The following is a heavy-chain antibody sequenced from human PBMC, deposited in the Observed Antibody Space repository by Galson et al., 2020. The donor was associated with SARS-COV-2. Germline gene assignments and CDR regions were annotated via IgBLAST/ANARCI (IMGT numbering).Heavy chain of an antibody. V-gene: IGHV4-61*01. J-gene: IGHJ4*02. Sequence: SETLSLTCTVSGASVSSHSYYWTWIRQPPGKGLEWIGYVYYSGSTHYNPSLKSRVTMSINTSSNQFSLNLTSVTAADTAVYYCARDAGPYDYWGQGTLVAVSS. CDR2: VYYSGST. CDR1: GASVSSHSYY. CDR3: ARDAGPYDY.